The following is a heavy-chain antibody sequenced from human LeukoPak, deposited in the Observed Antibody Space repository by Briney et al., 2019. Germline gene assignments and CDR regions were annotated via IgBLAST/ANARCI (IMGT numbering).Heavy chain of an antibody. V-gene: IGHV3-7*01. CDR2: IKQDGSEK. CDR1: GFTFSSYW. Sequence: GGSLRLSCAASGFTFSSYWMSWVSQAPGKGLEWVANIKQDGSEKYYVDSVKGRFTISRDNAKNSLYLQMNSLRAEDTAVYYCARDLLNSYGCFDYWGQGTLVTVSS. D-gene: IGHD5-18*01. CDR3: ARDLLNSYGCFDY. J-gene: IGHJ4*02.